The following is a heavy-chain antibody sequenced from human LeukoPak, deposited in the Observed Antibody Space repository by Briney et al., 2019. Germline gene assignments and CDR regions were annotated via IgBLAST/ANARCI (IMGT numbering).Heavy chain of an antibody. Sequence: SQTLSLTCAISGDSVSSNGAAWTWIRQSPSRGLEWLGRTYYRSKWYKDYAVSVKSRITINPDTSKNRFSLQLNSVSPEDTAVYYCARSDWNDLKGWFDPWGQGTLVTGSS. D-gene: IGHD1-1*01. CDR1: GDSVSSNGAA. V-gene: IGHV6-1*01. J-gene: IGHJ5*02. CDR2: TYYRSKWYK. CDR3: ARSDWNDLKGWFDP.